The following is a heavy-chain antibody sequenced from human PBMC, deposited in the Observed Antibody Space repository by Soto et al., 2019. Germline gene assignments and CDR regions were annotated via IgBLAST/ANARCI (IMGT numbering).Heavy chain of an antibody. J-gene: IGHJ4*02. V-gene: IGHV4-59*08. D-gene: IGHD3-10*01. CDR2: IYYSGST. Sequence: SSQTLSLTCTISGGSISSYYWSWIRQPPGKGQEWIGYIYYSGSTNYNPSLKSRVTISVDTSKNQFSLKLNSMTAADTAVYYCARNNYGSGNTYIDFWGQGTLVTVSS. CDR3: ARNNYGSGNTYIDF. CDR1: GGSISSYY.